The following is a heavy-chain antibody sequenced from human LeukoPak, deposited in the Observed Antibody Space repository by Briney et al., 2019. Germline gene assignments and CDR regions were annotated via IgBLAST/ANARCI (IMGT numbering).Heavy chain of an antibody. D-gene: IGHD4-17*01. CDR1: GFTVSSNY. V-gene: IGHV3-66*01. CDR3: ARVFSNYGDYFDY. J-gene: IGHJ4*02. Sequence: GGSLRLSCAASGFTVSSNYMSWVRQAPGKGLEWVSVIYSGGSTYYADSVKGRFTISRDNSKNTLYLQMNSLRAEDTAVYYCARVFSNYGDYFDYWGQGTLVTVSS. CDR2: IYSGGST.